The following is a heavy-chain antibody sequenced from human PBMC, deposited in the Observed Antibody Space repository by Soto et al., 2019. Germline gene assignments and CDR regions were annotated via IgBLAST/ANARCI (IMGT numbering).Heavy chain of an antibody. CDR3: ARGDCSGGSCYPYYYYYYMDV. V-gene: IGHV4-4*02. CDR1: SGSISSSNW. CDR2: IYHSGST. Sequence: KASETLSLTCAVSSGSISSSNWWSWVRQPPGKGLEWIGEIYHSGSTNYNPFLKSRVTISVDKSKNQFSLKLSSVTAADTAVYYCARGDCSGGSCYPYYYYYYMDVWGKGTTVTVSS. D-gene: IGHD2-15*01. J-gene: IGHJ6*03.